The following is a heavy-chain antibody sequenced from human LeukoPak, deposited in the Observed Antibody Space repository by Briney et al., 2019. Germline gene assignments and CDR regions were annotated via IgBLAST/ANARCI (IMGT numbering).Heavy chain of an antibody. CDR2: INYSGSNA. J-gene: IGHJ3*01. Sequence: GGSLRLSCAASGFTFSISAMTWVRQAPGKGLEWVALINYSGSNAYYADSVRGRFTISRDSFKSMLYLQMDSLRAEDTAIYYCARDIELSTWGQGTMVSV. D-gene: IGHD1-7*01. CDR3: ARDIELST. V-gene: IGHV3-23*01. CDR1: GFTFSISA.